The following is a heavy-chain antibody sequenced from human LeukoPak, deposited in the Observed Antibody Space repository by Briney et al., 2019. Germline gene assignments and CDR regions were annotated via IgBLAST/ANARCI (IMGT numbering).Heavy chain of an antibody. V-gene: IGHV3-30*18. D-gene: IGHD2-2*01. CDR2: ISYDGSNK. J-gene: IGHJ4*02. Sequence: GRSLGLSCAASGFTFSSYGMHWVRQAPGKGLEWVAVISYDGSNKYYADSVKGRFTISRDNSKNTLYLQMNSLRAEDTAVYYCAKQSLGYCSSTSCWNYFDYWGQGTLVTVSS. CDR1: GFTFSSYG. CDR3: AKQSLGYCSSTSCWNYFDY.